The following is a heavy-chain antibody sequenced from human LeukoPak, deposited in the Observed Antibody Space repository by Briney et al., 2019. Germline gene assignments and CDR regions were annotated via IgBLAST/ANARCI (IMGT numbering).Heavy chain of an antibody. D-gene: IGHD1-1*01. CDR2: INHSGST. V-gene: IGHV4-34*01. CDR1: GGSFSGCY. Sequence: SETLSHTCAVYGGSFSGCYWSWIRQPPGKGLEWIGEINHSGSTNYNPSLKSRVTISVDTSKNQFSLKLSSVTAADTAVYYCASLDGLVYWGQGTLVTVSS. CDR3: ASLDGLVY. J-gene: IGHJ4*02.